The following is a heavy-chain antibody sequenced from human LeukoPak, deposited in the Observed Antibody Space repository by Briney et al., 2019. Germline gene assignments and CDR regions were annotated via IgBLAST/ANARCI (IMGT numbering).Heavy chain of an antibody. V-gene: IGHV4-59*01. D-gene: IGHD3-10*01. CDR1: GGSLSTYY. J-gene: IGHJ5*02. CDR3: ARGGIGAWFDP. CDR2: IYYSGST. Sequence: SETLSLTCTVSGGSLSTYYWSWIRQPPGKGLEWIGYIYYSGSTSYNPSLKNRVSISVDTSKNQFSLKLSSVTAADTAMYHCARGGIGAWFDPWGQGALVTVSS.